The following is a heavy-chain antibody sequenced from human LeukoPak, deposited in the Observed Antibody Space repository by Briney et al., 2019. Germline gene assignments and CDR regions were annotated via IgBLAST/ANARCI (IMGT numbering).Heavy chain of an antibody. J-gene: IGHJ4*02. V-gene: IGHV1-18*01. CDR3: ARDEIFGVGTHFDY. CDR1: GYTFTDYG. CDR2: ISVYNVNT. Sequence: ASVKVSCKTSGYTFTDYGISWVRQAPGQGLEWMGWISVYNVNTNYAQKFQGRVTMTRDTSTNTVYMELTSLTSDDTAVYFCARDEIFGVGTHFDYWGQGTLVIVSS. D-gene: IGHD3-3*01.